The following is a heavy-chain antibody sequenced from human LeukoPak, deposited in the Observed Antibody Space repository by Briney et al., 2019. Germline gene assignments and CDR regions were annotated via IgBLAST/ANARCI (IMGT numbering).Heavy chain of an antibody. CDR2: SSSSSSYI. J-gene: IGHJ4*02. D-gene: IGHD2-2*01. CDR1: GFTFSSYS. CDR3: ARGYCSSTSCYYFDY. Sequence: KPGGSLRLSCAASGFTFSSYSMNWVRQAPGKGLEWVSSSSSSSSYIYYADSVKGRFTISRDNAKNSLYLQMNSLRAEDTAVYYCARGYCSSTSCYYFDYWGQGTLVTVSS. V-gene: IGHV3-21*01.